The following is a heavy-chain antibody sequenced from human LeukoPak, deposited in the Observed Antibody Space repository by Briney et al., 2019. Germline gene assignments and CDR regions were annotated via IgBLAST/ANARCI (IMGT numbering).Heavy chain of an antibody. CDR1: GYTFTGYY. CDR2: INPDTGAT. V-gene: IGHV1-2*02. J-gene: IGHJ4*02. Sequence: ASVKVSCKASGYTFTGYYMHWVRQAPGQGLEWMGWINPDTGATDIAQKFQGRVTMTRDTPTSTVYMELSSLRSEDTAVYYCAGEDSSGWYVFDYWGQGTLVTVSS. D-gene: IGHD6-19*01. CDR3: AGEDSSGWYVFDY.